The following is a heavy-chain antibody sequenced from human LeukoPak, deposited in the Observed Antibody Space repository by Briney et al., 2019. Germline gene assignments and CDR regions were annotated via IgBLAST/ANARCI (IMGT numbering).Heavy chain of an antibody. V-gene: IGHV3-21*01. Sequence: GGSLRLSCATSGFTFSSYSMNWVRQAPGKGLEWVSSISSSSSYIYYADSVKGRFTISRDNAKNSLYLQMNSLRAEDTAVYYCASLGATTDYWGQGTLVTVSS. CDR3: ASLGATTDY. CDR1: GFTFSSYS. CDR2: ISSSSSYI. J-gene: IGHJ4*02. D-gene: IGHD1-26*01.